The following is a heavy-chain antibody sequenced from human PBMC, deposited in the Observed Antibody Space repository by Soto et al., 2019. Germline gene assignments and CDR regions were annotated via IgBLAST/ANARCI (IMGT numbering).Heavy chain of an antibody. V-gene: IGHV1-46*01. CDR1: GYLFSTYS. CDR2: IDPSDGST. D-gene: IGHD6-6*01. CDR3: TKGFGTRQLPKHVYYGMDV. Sequence: QEHLVQSGAEVKKPGASVTVSCQASGYLFSTYSVHWVRHAPGQALQWMGVIDPSDGSTIYAQQVQDRITLTSDTSARTVVLGLTSLTCDDTAIYYCTKGFGTRQLPKHVYYGMDVWGQGTTVTVSS. J-gene: IGHJ6*02.